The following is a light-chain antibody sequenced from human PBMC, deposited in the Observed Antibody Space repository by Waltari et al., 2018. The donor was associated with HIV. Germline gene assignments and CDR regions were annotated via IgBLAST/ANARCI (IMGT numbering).Light chain of an antibody. Sequence: SYDLTQTPSLSVSPAQNASINCPRGALPTTYSSWYRPKAGQAPVLLIYKDIERPSGIPDRISGSGSGTGVTLTISGVQAEDEGDYFCRSTDFDGTWVFGGGTRLTVL. CDR2: KDI. J-gene: IGLJ3*02. CDR3: RSTDFDGTWV. V-gene: IGLV3-25*03. CDR1: ALPTTY.